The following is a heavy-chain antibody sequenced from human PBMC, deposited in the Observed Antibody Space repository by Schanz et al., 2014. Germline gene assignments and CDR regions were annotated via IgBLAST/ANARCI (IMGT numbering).Heavy chain of an antibody. CDR3: ARFNSGSHSPPYYYYGMDV. CDR1: GYTFTSYG. Sequence: QVQLVQSGAEVKKPGASVKVSCKASGYTFTSYGISWVRQAPGQGPEWMGWISDYNADTKYAQKVQGRVTMTTDTSTNTAYMELRSLTSDDTAVYYCARFNSGSHSPPYYYYGMDVWGQGSLVTVSS. D-gene: IGHD1-26*01. J-gene: IGHJ6*02. CDR2: ISDYNADT. V-gene: IGHV1-18*04.